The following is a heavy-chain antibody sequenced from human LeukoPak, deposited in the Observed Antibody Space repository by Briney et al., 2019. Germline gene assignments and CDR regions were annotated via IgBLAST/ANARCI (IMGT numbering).Heavy chain of an antibody. CDR3: AKNRATGMAFYDY. V-gene: IGHV3-23*01. Sequence: GGSLRLSCAASGFTFSNYAMTWLRQAPGKGLEWISAISGDGVYTYYADSVKGRFTSSRYNSKSTLYLQMSNLRAEDTALYYCAKNRATGMAFYDYLGQGTQVTVSS. CDR1: GFTFSNYA. CDR2: ISGDGVYT. D-gene: IGHD5-18*01. J-gene: IGHJ4*02.